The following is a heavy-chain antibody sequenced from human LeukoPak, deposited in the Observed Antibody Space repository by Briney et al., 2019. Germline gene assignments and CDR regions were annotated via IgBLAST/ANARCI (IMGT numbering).Heavy chain of an antibody. V-gene: IGHV4-31*11. Sequence: SETLSHTCAVSGGSVSNKAYYWNWIRQHPGKGLEWIGYIYNSGNTYYNPSLKSRVTISVDTSKNQFSLNLRSVTAADTAVYYCAREPRRDGSNYFQYWGQGALVTVSS. J-gene: IGHJ1*01. CDR2: IYNSGNT. CDR3: AREPRRDGSNYFQY. D-gene: IGHD5-24*01. CDR1: GGSVSNKAYY.